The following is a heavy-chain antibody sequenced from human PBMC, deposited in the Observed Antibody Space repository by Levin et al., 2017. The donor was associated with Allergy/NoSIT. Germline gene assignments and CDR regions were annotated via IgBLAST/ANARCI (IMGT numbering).Heavy chain of an antibody. D-gene: IGHD6-19*01. CDR3: ARGSPGNTGWGPNFFDY. CDR2: ITRSSSTV. Sequence: PGESLKISCAASEFTFSTYEMNWVRQAPGKGLEWISYITRSSSTVYYADSVKGRFTISRDNAKNSLYLQMNSLRAEDTGVYYCARGSPGNTGWGPNFFDYWGQGTLVTVSS. J-gene: IGHJ4*02. CDR1: EFTFSTYE. V-gene: IGHV3-48*03.